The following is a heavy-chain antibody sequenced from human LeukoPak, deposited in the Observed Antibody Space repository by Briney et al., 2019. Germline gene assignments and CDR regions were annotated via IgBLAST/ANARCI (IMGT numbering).Heavy chain of an antibody. V-gene: IGHV3-23*01. D-gene: IGHD3-16*01. CDR3: GKEGGA. Sequence: GGSLRLSCAASGFRFSDFTMTWVRQAPGKGPGWVSAIGGRGGSTYYADSLGGRFTISRDNSKDMLYLQMNSLKVEDTATYYCGKEGGAWGQGTKVTVSS. CDR1: GFRFSDFT. J-gene: IGHJ5*02. CDR2: IGGRGGST.